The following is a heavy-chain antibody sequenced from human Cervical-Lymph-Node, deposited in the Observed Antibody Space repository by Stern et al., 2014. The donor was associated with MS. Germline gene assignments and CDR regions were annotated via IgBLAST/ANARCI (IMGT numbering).Heavy chain of an antibody. J-gene: IGHJ3*01. CDR2: VSWNSDSI. CDR1: GFTFEDYA. CDR3: AKDMAAASYWAFDF. D-gene: IGHD2-15*01. V-gene: IGHV3-9*01. Sequence: EVQLVESGGGLVQPGRSLRLSCVASGFTFEDYAMHWVRQAPGKGLEWVSGVSWNSDSIAYADSVKCRFTISRDNAKNSLYLQMNSLRTEDTAFYYCAKDMAAASYWAFDFSGQGTMVTVSS.